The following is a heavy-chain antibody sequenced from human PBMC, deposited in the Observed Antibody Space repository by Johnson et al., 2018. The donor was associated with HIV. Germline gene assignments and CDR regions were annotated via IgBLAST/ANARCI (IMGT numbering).Heavy chain of an antibody. J-gene: IGHJ3*02. V-gene: IGHV3-30*02. CDR3: ASCESDSSGRGAFDI. CDR1: GFTFSSYG. D-gene: IGHD3-22*01. CDR2: IRYDGSNK. Sequence: QVQLVESGGGVVQPGGSLRLSCAASGFTFSSYGMHWVRQAPGKGLEWVAFIRYDGSNKYYADSVKGRFTISRDNAKNSLYLQMNSLRAEDTAVYYCASCESDSSGRGAFDIWGQGTLATVSS.